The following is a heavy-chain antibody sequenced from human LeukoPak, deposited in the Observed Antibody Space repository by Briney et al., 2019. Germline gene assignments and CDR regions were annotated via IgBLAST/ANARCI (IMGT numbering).Heavy chain of an antibody. D-gene: IGHD4-11*01. Sequence: PSETLSLTCAVHGGPLSGYYWSWIRQPPGKGLEWIGEINLGGSSNYNPSLKNRVTMSVDTSKNQFPLKVKSVTAADTAVYYCARVPVTANWFDPWGQGTLVTVSS. CDR2: INLGGSS. J-gene: IGHJ5*02. CDR1: GGPLSGYY. CDR3: ARVPVTANWFDP. V-gene: IGHV4-34*01.